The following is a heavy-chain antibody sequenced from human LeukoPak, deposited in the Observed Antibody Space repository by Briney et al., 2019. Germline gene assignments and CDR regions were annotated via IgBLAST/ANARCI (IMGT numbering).Heavy chain of an antibody. D-gene: IGHD2-8*01. J-gene: IGHJ4*02. CDR1: GYTFTGYY. V-gene: IGHV1-2*02. CDR2: INPNSGGA. Sequence: ASVKVSCKASGYTFTGYYTHWVRQAPGEGLEWMGWINPNSGGANYAQKFQGRVTMTRDTSISTAYMELSRLRSDDTAVYYCASGYCTNGVCYTGAYWGQGTLVTVSS. CDR3: ASGYCTNGVCYTGAY.